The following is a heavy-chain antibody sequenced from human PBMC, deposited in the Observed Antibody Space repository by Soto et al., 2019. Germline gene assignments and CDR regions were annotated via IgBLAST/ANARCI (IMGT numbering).Heavy chain of an antibody. V-gene: IGHV3-21*01. Sequence: EVQLVESGGGLVKPGGSLRLSCAASGFTFSSYSMNWVRQAPGKGLEWVSSISSSSSYIYYADSVKGRFTISRDNAKNSLYLQMNSLRAEDTAVYYCATGALLGDILTGYDIDYWGQGTLVTVSS. CDR3: ATGALLGDILTGYDIDY. CDR2: ISSSSSYI. J-gene: IGHJ4*02. D-gene: IGHD3-9*01. CDR1: GFTFSSYS.